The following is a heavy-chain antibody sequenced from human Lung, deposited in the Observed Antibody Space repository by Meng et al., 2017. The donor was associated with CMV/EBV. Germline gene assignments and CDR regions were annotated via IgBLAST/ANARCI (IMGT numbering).Heavy chain of an antibody. CDR3: AKDLLAAYFYYYAMDV. CDR2: VSGSGSTT. J-gene: IGHJ6*01. Sequence: GGSXRLXCAASGFTFNTHAMNWVRQAPGKGLEWIAGVSGSGSTTYYADSVRGRFTVSRDNSRNTLDLQMDSLRPADTAVYYCAKDLLAAYFYYYAMDVSGPGXTVTVSS. CDR1: GFTFNTHA. V-gene: IGHV3-23*01. D-gene: IGHD2-21*01.